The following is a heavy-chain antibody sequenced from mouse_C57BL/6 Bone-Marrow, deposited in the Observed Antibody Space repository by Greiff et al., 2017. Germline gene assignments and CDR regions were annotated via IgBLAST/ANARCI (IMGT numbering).Heavy chain of an antibody. CDR1: GFNIKDDY. CDR2: IDPENGDT. V-gene: IGHV14-4*01. Sequence: VQLQQSGAELVRPGASVKLSCTASGFNIKDDYMHWVKQRPEQGLEWIGWIDPENGDTEYATKFQGKATITADTSSNTAYLQLSSLTSEDSAVYYCTHYYYSSYYFDNWGQGTTLSVSS. CDR3: THYYYSSYYFDN. J-gene: IGHJ2*01. D-gene: IGHD1-1*01.